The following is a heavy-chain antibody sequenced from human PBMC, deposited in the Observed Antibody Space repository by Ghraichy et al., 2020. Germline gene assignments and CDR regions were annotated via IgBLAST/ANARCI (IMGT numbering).Heavy chain of an antibody. D-gene: IGHD3-3*01. CDR3: ARHPKKRITIFGVVIGGMDV. Sequence: SETLSLTCTVSGGSISSSSYYWGWIRQPPGKGLEWIGSIYYSGSTYYNPSLKSRVTISVDTSKNQFSLKLSSVTAADTAVYYCARHPKKRITIFGVVIGGMDVWGQGTTVTVSS. CDR2: IYYSGST. CDR1: GGSISSSSYY. J-gene: IGHJ6*02. V-gene: IGHV4-39*01.